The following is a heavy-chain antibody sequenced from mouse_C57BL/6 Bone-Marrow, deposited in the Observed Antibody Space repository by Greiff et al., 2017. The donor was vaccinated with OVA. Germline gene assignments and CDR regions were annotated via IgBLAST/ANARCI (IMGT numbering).Heavy chain of an antibody. D-gene: IGHD3-2*02. CDR1: GYTFTDHT. J-gene: IGHJ3*01. CDR3: ARINGQDSSGPAWFAY. CDR2: IYPRDGST. V-gene: IGHV1-78*01. Sequence: VQLQQSDAELVKPGASVKISCKVSGYTFTDHTIHWMKQRPEQGLEWIGYIYPRDGSTKYNEKFKGKATLTADKSSSTAYMQLNSLTSEDSAVYFCARINGQDSSGPAWFAYWGQGTLVTVSA.